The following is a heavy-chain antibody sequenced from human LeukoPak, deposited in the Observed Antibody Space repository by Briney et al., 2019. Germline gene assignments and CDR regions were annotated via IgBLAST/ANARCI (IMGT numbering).Heavy chain of an antibody. CDR3: ARERVIVGATVGLDY. J-gene: IGHJ4*02. D-gene: IGHD1-26*01. CDR2: ISAYNGNT. Sequence: ASVKVSCKASGYTFTSYGISWVRQAPGQGLEWMGWISAYNGNTNYAQKLQGRVTMTTDTSTSTAYMELRSLRSDDTAVYYCARERVIVGATVGLDYWGQGTLVTVSS. V-gene: IGHV1-18*01. CDR1: GYTFTSYG.